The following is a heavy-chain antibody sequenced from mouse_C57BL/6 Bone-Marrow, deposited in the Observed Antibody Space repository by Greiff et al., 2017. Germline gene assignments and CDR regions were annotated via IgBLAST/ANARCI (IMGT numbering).Heavy chain of an antibody. Sequence: QVQLQQSGPELVKPGASVKISCKASGYAFSSSWMNWVKQRPGKGLEWIGRIYPGDGDTNYNGKFKGKATLTADKSSSTAYMQLSSLTSEDSAVYFCARWYYGSSPYSFDYWGQGTTLTVSS. D-gene: IGHD1-1*01. J-gene: IGHJ2*01. CDR3: ARWYYGSSPYSFDY. V-gene: IGHV1-82*01. CDR2: IYPGDGDT. CDR1: GYAFSSSW.